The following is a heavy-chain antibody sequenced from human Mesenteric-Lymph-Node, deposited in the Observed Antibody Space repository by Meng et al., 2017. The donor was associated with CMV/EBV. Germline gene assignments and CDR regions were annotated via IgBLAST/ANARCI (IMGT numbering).Heavy chain of an antibody. CDR1: GDTFTYYA. Sequence: SGDTFTYYAVSWVRQATGEGLGWVGGIIPVYKTINYAQRFQGRVTISADESMNTVYIDISGLRSEDTAVYYCARSKPATNGWSEPFDYWGQGTLVTVSS. D-gene: IGHD6-19*01. J-gene: IGHJ4*02. CDR2: IIPVYKTI. CDR3: ARSKPATNGWSEPFDY. V-gene: IGHV1-69*01.